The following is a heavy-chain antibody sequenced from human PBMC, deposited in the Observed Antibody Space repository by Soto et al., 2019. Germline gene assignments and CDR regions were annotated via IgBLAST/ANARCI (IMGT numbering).Heavy chain of an antibody. V-gene: IGHV3-48*02. J-gene: IGHJ4*02. Sequence: GGSLRLSCAASGFTFSSYSMNWVRQAPGKGLEWVSYITRSSSPIYYEDSVKGRFTISRDNAKNSLYLQMNSLRDEDTAVYYCARLYTSGWYFDYWGQGTLVTVSS. CDR2: ITRSSSPI. CDR1: GFTFSSYS. CDR3: ARLYTSGWYFDY. D-gene: IGHD6-19*01.